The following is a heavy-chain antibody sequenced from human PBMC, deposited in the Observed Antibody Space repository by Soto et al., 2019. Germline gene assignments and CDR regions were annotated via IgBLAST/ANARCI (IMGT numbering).Heavy chain of an antibody. CDR2: ISYDGSNK. J-gene: IGHJ4*02. D-gene: IGHD6-19*01. CDR3: AKSPYSSGGYAQYYFDY. V-gene: IGHV3-30*18. CDR1: GFTFSSYG. Sequence: QVQLVESGGGVVQPGRSLRLSCAASGFTFSSYGMHWVRQAPGKGLEWVAVISYDGSNKYYADSVKGRFTISRDNSKNTLYLQMNRLRAEDTAVYYCAKSPYSSGGYAQYYFDYWGQRTPVTVSS.